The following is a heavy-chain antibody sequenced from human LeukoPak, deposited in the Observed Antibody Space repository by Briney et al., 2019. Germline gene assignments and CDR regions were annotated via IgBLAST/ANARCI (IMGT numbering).Heavy chain of an antibody. V-gene: IGHV1-18*01. CDR3: ARPSGLLDSHDAFDI. CDR1: GYTFTSYG. CDR2: ISAYNGNT. Sequence: ASVKVSCKASGYTFTSYGITWVRQAPGQGLEWMGWISAYNGNTNYEQKLQGRVTMTRNTSISTAYMELSSLRSEDTAVYYCARPSGLLDSHDAFDIWGQGTMVTVSS. D-gene: IGHD1-26*01. J-gene: IGHJ3*02.